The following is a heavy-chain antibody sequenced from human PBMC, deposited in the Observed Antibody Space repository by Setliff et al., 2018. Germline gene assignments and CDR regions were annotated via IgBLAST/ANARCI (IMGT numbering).Heavy chain of an antibody. D-gene: IGHD3-10*01. CDR2: IIPMFGTA. CDR1: GGTFSIYG. Sequence: GASVKVSCKASGGTFSIYGISWVRQAPGQGLEWMGGIIPMFGTANYAQKFQGRVTITADESTATAYLHLSSLRSADTAVYYCARDALYNSYDINSYYGNWLDPWGQGTLVTVSS. J-gene: IGHJ5*02. V-gene: IGHV1-69*13. CDR3: ARDALYNSYDINSYYGNWLDP.